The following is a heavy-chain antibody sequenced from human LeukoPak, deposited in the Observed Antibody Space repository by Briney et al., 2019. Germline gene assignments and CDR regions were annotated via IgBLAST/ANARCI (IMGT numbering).Heavy chain of an antibody. CDR2: IIPILGIA. Sequence: SVKVSCKSSGGTFSSYAIIWVRQAPGQGLEWMGSIIPILGIANYAQKFQGRVTITADKSTSTAYMELSSLRSEDTAVYYCARDFSWTGDYYYYGMDVWGQGTTVIVSS. CDR1: GGTFSSYA. J-gene: IGHJ6*02. V-gene: IGHV1-69*04. D-gene: IGHD3/OR15-3a*01. CDR3: ARDFSWTGDYYYYGMDV.